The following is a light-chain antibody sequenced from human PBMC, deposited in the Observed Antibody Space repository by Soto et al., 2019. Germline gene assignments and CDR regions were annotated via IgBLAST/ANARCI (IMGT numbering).Light chain of an antibody. CDR3: QQYNSYPFT. V-gene: IGKV1-5*03. Sequence: DIQMTQSPSTLSSSAGDRVTISCRASQSISSWLAWYQQKPGQAPSLLIYEASSLASGIPARFSGSGSGTDFALTISSLQPDDLAIYYCQQYNSYPFTFGGGTKLEIK. CDR2: EAS. J-gene: IGKJ4*01. CDR1: QSISSW.